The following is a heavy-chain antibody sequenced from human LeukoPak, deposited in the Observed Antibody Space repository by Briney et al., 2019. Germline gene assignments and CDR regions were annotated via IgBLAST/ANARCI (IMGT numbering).Heavy chain of an antibody. CDR2: IYTSGST. CDR1: GGPISGYY. CDR3: ARGAYSFDY. Sequence: SETLSLTCIVSGGPISGYYWSWLRQPAGKGLEWIGRIYTSGSTNYNPSLKSRVTMSVDTSKNQFSLRLSSVTAADTAVYYCARGAYSFDYWGQGTLVTVSS. V-gene: IGHV4-4*07. J-gene: IGHJ4*02.